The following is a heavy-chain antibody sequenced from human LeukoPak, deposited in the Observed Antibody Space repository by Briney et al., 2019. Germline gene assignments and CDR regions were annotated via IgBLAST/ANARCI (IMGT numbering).Heavy chain of an antibody. CDR3: ASSLLFPSSYNWNYVESPFDY. V-gene: IGHV1-18*01. CDR2: ISAYNGNT. J-gene: IGHJ4*02. CDR1: GYTFTSYD. Sequence: ASVKVSCKASGYTFTSYDINWVRQAPGQGLEWMGWISAYNGNTNYAQKLQGRVTMTTDTSTSTAYMELRSLRSDDTAVYYCASSLLFPSSYNWNYVESPFDYWGQGTLVTVSS. D-gene: IGHD1-7*01.